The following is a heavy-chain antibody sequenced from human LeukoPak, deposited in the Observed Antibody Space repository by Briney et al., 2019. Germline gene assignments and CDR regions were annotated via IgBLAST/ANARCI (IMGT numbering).Heavy chain of an antibody. CDR1: GFTFSSYG. J-gene: IGHJ4*02. CDR3: ATWSYSFGFDY. V-gene: IGHV3-30*03. D-gene: IGHD1-26*01. CDR2: ISYDGSNK. Sequence: QSGGSLRLSCAASGFTFSSYGMHWVRQAPGKGLEWVAVISYDGSNKYYADSVKGRFTISRDNSKNTLYLQMNSLRAEDTAVYYCATWSYSFGFDYWGQGTLVTVSS.